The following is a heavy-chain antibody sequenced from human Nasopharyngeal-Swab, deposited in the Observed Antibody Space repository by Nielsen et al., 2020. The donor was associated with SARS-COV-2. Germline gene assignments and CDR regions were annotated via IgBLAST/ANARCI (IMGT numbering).Heavy chain of an antibody. Sequence: WVRQAPGQGLEWMGWMNPNSGNTGYAQKFQGRVTMSRDTSISTAYMGLNSLTSEDTAVYYCARKGASDYWGQGTLVTVSS. CDR2: MNPNSGNT. D-gene: IGHD3-16*01. V-gene: IGHV1-8*01. J-gene: IGHJ4*02. CDR3: ARKGASDY.